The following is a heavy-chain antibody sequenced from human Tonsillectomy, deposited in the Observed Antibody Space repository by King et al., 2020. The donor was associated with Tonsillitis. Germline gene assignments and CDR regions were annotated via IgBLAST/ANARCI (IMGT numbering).Heavy chain of an antibody. CDR3: ARDSTTGAKSIDY. Sequence: VQLVESGAEVKKPGSSVKVSCKASGGTFSSYAISWVRQAPGKGLEWMGGIIPIFGTANYAQKFQGRGTITADESTSTAYMELSSLRSEDTAVYYCARDSTTGAKSIDYWGQGTLVTVSS. J-gene: IGHJ4*02. D-gene: IGHD1-26*01. CDR1: GGTFSSYA. CDR2: IIPIFGTA. V-gene: IGHV1-69*01.